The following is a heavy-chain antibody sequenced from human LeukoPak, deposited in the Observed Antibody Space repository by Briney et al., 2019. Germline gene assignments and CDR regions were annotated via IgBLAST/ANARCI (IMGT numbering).Heavy chain of an antibody. D-gene: IGHD1-26*01. J-gene: IGHJ6*02. Sequence: GASVKVSCKASGYTFTGYYMHWVRQAPGQGLEWMGWINPNSGGTNYAQKFQGRVTMTRDTSISTAYMELSRLRSDDTAVYYCARVGATGYYYYYGMDVWGQGTTVTVSS. CDR2: INPNSGGT. V-gene: IGHV1-2*02. CDR3: ARVGATGYYYYYGMDV. CDR1: GYTFTGYY.